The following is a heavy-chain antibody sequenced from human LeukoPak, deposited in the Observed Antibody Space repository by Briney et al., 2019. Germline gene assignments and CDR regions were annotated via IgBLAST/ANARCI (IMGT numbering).Heavy chain of an antibody. CDR2: ISGSGGST. Sequence: GGSLRLSCAASGFTFSSYAMSWVRQAPGKGLEWVSAISGSGGSTYYADSVKGRFTISRDNSKNTLYLQMNSLRAEDTAVYYCAKSLYCSGGSCYSGYYYYMDVWGKGTTVTVSS. V-gene: IGHV3-23*01. D-gene: IGHD2-15*01. CDR3: AKSLYCSGGSCYSGYYYYMDV. CDR1: GFTFSSYA. J-gene: IGHJ6*03.